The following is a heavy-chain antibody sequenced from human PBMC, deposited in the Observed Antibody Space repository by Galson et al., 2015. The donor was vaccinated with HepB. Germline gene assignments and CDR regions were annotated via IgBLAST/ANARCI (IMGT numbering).Heavy chain of an antibody. CDR3: ARVLRLGKGYKSPFDY. D-gene: IGHD5-24*01. CDR2: N. J-gene: IGHJ4*02. Sequence: NDYAVTVKSRISITPDTSKNHFSLQLNSVTPEDTAVYFCARVLRLGKGYKSPFDYWGQGTLVTVSS. V-gene: IGHV6-1*01.